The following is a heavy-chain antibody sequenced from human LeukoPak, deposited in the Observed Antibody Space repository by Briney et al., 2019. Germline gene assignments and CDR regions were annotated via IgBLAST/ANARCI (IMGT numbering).Heavy chain of an antibody. J-gene: IGHJ5*01. CDR2: SYDSWRR. D-gene: IGHD3-10*01. CDR1: GCSLSRCYL. Sequence: PSGALSLTCAVCGCSLSRCYLEALVRPPSGEGVGGSGESYDSWRRNYLPSLNGRVTISVDKPKNQLSLELNSMTAADTAVYYCASVITMVRERWFDRGGQGILGPVSP. CDR3: ASVITMVRERWFDR. V-gene: IGHV4-4*02.